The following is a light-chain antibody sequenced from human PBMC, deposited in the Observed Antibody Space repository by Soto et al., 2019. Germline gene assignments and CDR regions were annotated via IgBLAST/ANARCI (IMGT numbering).Light chain of an antibody. V-gene: IGKV3-15*01. CDR2: DAS. CDR3: QQYNNWPPWT. Sequence: EIVMTQSPAILSVSPGERATLSCRASQSVSSNLAWYQQKPGQAPRLLIYDASTRATGIPTRFSGSGSGTEFTLTISSLQSEDFAVYYCQQYNNWPPWTFGQGTKVDIK. J-gene: IGKJ1*01. CDR1: QSVSSN.